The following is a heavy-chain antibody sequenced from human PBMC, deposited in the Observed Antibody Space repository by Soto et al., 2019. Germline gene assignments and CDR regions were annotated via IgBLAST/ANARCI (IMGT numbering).Heavy chain of an antibody. Sequence: PGGSLRLSCAASGFTFSSYWMHWVRQAPGKGLVWVSRINSDGSSTSYADSVKGRFTISRDNAKNTLYLQMNSLRAEDTAVYYCTRPECSGGSCYYYFDYWGQGTLVTVSS. CDR3: TRPECSGGSCYYYFDY. V-gene: IGHV3-74*01. CDR2: INSDGSST. J-gene: IGHJ4*02. CDR1: GFTFSSYW. D-gene: IGHD2-15*01.